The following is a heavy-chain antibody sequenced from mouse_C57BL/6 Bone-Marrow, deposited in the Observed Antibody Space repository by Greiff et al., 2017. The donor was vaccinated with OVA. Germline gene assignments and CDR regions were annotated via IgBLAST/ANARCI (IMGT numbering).Heavy chain of an antibody. J-gene: IGHJ3*01. CDR2: INPYNGGT. Sequence: VQLQQSGPVLVKPGASVKMSCQASGYTFTDYYMNWVKQSHGKSLEWIGVINPYNGGTSYNQKFKGKATLTVDKSSSTAYMELNSLTSEDSAVYYCAREGVYCGNSWFAYWGQGTLVTVSA. V-gene: IGHV1-19*01. CDR3: AREGVYCGNSWFAY. CDR1: GYTFTDYY. D-gene: IGHD2-1*01.